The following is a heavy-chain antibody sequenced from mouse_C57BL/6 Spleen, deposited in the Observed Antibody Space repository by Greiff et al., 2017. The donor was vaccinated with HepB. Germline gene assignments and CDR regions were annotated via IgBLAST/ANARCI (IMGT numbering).Heavy chain of an antibody. CDR2: IDPSDSYT. CDR1: GYTFTSYW. D-gene: IGHD1-1*01. J-gene: IGHJ3*01. CDR3: ASYYYGSRGWFAY. V-gene: IGHV1-69*01. Sequence: VQLQQPGAELVMPGASVKLSCKASGYTFTSYWMHWVKQRPGQGLEWIGEIDPSDSYTNYNQKFKGKSTLTVDKSSSTAYMQLSSLTSEDSAVYYCASYYYGSRGWFAYWGQGTLVTVSA.